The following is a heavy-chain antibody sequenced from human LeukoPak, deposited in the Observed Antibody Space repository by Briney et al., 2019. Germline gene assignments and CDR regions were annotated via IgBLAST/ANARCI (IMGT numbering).Heavy chain of an antibody. J-gene: IGHJ6*02. D-gene: IGHD2-15*01. V-gene: IGHV3-30-3*01. Sequence: GGSLRLSCVASGFTFSSYAMHWVRQAPGEGLEWVAVISYDGSNKYYADSVKGRFTISRDNSKNTLYLQMNSLGAEDTAVYYCARDPIVVVVAANRYYGMDVWGQGTTVTVSS. CDR3: ARDPIVVVVAANRYYGMDV. CDR1: GFTFSSYA. CDR2: ISYDGSNK.